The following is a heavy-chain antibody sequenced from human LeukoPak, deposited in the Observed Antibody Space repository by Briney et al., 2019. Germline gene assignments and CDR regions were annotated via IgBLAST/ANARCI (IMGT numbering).Heavy chain of an antibody. CDR2: ISNSASSI. J-gene: IGHJ6*02. D-gene: IGHD1-26*01. CDR3: AKARSGSYYYYGMDV. CDR1: GFTFSSFS. V-gene: IGHV3-48*01. Sequence: GGSLRLSCAASGFTFSSFSMNWVRQGPGKGLEWISYISNSASSIQYADSVKGRFTISRDNSKNTLYLQMNSLRAEDTAVYYCAKARSGSYYYYGMDVWGQGTTVTVSS.